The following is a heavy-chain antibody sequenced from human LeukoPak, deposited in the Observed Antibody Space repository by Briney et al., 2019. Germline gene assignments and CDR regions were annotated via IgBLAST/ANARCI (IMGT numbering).Heavy chain of an antibody. CDR2: IRYDGSNK. Sequence: PGGSLRLSCAASGFTFSSYGMHWVRQAPGKGLEWAAFIRYDGSNKYYADSVKGRFSISRDSSKNILYLQMNSLRAEDTAVYYCAKDRCSNGIGCYYYYMDVWGKGTTVTISS. D-gene: IGHD2-8*01. J-gene: IGHJ6*03. CDR1: GFTFSSYG. CDR3: AKDRCSNGIGCYYYYMDV. V-gene: IGHV3-30*02.